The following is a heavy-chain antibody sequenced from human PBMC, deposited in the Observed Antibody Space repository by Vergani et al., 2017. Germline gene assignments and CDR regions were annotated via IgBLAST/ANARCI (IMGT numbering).Heavy chain of an antibody. Sequence: QLQLQESGPGLVKPSETLSLTCTVSGGSISSSSYYWGWIRQPPGKGLEWIGEINHSGSTNYNPSLKSRVTISVDTSKNQFSLKLSSVTAADTAVYYCASSSWYEIRAFDIWGQGTMVTVSS. J-gene: IGHJ3*02. CDR1: GGSISSSSYY. CDR2: INHSGST. V-gene: IGHV4-39*07. D-gene: IGHD6-13*01. CDR3: ASSSWYEIRAFDI.